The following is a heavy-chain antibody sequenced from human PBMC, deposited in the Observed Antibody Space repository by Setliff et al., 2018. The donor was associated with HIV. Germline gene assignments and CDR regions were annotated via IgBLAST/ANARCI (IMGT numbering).Heavy chain of an antibody. CDR2: IWYGGNHT. J-gene: IGHJ4*02. Sequence: GGSLRLSCAASGFTFSSFAMHWVRLAPGKGLEWVALIWYGGNHTYYGDSGKGRFTISRDNSKNTLYLQMNSLRTEDKAVYYCAKDRDERWFGELLSPFTFDYWGQGTLVTVSS. CDR1: GFTFSSFA. CDR3: AKDRDERWFGELLSPFTFDY. D-gene: IGHD3-10*01. V-gene: IGHV3-30*02.